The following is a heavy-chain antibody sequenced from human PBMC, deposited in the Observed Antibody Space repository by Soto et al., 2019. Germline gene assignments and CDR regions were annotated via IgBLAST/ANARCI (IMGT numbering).Heavy chain of an antibody. CDR3: ATRIVGATKHPFDY. D-gene: IGHD1-26*01. CDR2: IKQDGSEK. V-gene: IGHV3-7*03. CDR1: GFTFSSYW. J-gene: IGHJ4*02. Sequence: PEGALRLSCAASGFTFSSYWMSWVRQAPGKGLEWVANIKQDGSEKYYVDSVKGRFTISRDNAKNSLYLQMNSLRAEDTAVYYCATRIVGATKHPFDYWGQGTLVTVSS.